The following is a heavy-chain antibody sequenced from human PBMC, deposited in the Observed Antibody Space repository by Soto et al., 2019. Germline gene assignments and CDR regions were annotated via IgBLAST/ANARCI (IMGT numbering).Heavy chain of an antibody. J-gene: IGHJ5*02. CDR3: ARALYGAQWFDP. D-gene: IGHD3-10*01. Sequence: QVQLVESGGGVVQPGRSLRLSCAASGFTFSSYAMHWVRQAPGKGLEWVAVISYDGSNKYYADSVKGRFTISRDNSKNTLYLQMNSLGAEDTAVYYCARALYGAQWFDPWGQGTLVTVSS. CDR2: ISYDGSNK. CDR1: GFTFSSYA. V-gene: IGHV3-30*04.